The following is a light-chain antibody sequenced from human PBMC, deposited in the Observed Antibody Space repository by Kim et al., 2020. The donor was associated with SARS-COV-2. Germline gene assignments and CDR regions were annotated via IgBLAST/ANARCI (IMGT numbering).Light chain of an antibody. CDR3: HQNSEWPRT. J-gene: IGKJ5*01. CDR1: RSVGSK. Sequence: VSPGERATLACRASRSVGSKLAWYQQKPGQAPRLLMYSTSARASGIPARFSGSGSGTEFTLTISSLQSEDFAVYYCHQNSEWPRTFGQGTRLEIK. V-gene: IGKV3-15*01. CDR2: STS.